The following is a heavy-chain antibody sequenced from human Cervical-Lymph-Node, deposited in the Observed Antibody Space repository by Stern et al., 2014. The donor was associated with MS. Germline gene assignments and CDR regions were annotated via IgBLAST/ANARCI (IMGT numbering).Heavy chain of an antibody. CDR2: ISDGGNT. D-gene: IGHD5-12*01. CDR1: GDSLSSGIYY. V-gene: IGHV4-31*03. CDR3: ARGTSGPFDC. J-gene: IGHJ4*02. Sequence: VQLVESGPGLVKPSQTLSLTCSVSGDSLSSGIYYWSWIRQHPGKGLECIGYISDGGNTYYNPSLKSRLTISVDTSKSQFSLKLSSVTAADTGVYYCARGTSGPFDCWGQGRLVTVSS.